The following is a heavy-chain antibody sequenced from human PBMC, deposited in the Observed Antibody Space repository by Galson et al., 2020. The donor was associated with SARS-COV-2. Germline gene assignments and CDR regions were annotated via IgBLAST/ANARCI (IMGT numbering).Heavy chain of an antibody. D-gene: IGHD5-18*01. CDR1: GFTFGDYA. CDR3: TRDIRRYSSFDAFDI. Sequence: GESLKISCTASGFTFGDYAMSWFRQAPGKGLEWVGFIRSKAYGGTTEYAASVKGRFTISRDDSKSIAYLQMNSLKTEDTAVYYCTRDIRRYSSFDAFDIWGQGTMVTVSS. CDR2: IRSKAYGGTT. V-gene: IGHV3-49*03. J-gene: IGHJ3*02.